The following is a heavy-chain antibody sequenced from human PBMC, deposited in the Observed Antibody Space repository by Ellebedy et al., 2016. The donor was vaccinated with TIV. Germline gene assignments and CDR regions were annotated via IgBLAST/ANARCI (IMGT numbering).Heavy chain of an antibody. Sequence: GESLKISXAASGFTFNMAGMIWVRQAPGKGLEWVGTIVFSGTAAYYSDSVKGRFIISRDNAKNSLFLQMNSLRVRDTAVYYCARDGIKWSRDYWGQGTLVTVSS. CDR2: IVFSGTAA. CDR1: GFTFNMAG. CDR3: ARDGIKWSRDY. D-gene: IGHD2-15*01. J-gene: IGHJ4*02. V-gene: IGHV3-21*04.